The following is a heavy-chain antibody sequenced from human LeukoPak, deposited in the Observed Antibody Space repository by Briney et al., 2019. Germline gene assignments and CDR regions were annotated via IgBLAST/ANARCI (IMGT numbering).Heavy chain of an antibody. V-gene: IGHV3-21*01. CDR2: ISSSSSYI. D-gene: IGHD1-26*01. Sequence: GRSLRLSCAASGFTFSSYSMNWVRQAPGKGLEWVSSISSSSSYIYYADSVKGRFTISRDNAKNSLYLQMNSLRAEDTAVYYCARDLGGGYQRYWGQGTLVTVSS. CDR1: GFTFSSYS. J-gene: IGHJ4*02. CDR3: ARDLGGGYQRY.